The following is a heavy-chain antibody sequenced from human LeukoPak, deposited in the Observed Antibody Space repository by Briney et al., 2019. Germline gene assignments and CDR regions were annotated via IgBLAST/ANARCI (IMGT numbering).Heavy chain of an antibody. Sequence: SQTLSLTRTVSGGSISSGDYYWSWIRQPPGKGLEWIGTIYYSGTTYYNPSLKSRVTISVDTSKNQFSLKLSSVTAADTAVYYCARLVVPAAMGHGLDYWGQGTMVTVSS. CDR3: ARLVVPAAMGHGLDY. CDR1: GGSISSGDYY. D-gene: IGHD2-2*01. V-gene: IGHV4-39*01. J-gene: IGHJ4*02. CDR2: IYYSGTT.